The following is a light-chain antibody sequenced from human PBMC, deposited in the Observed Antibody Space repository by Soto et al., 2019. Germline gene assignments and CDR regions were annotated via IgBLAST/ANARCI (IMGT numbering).Light chain of an antibody. V-gene: IGLV2-14*02. CDR2: EGT. CDR1: NSDVGIYNL. Sequence: QSALTQPASVSGYPGQSITVSCTGINSDVGIYNLVSWYQHHPGKAPKLVIYEGTKRPSGVSSRFSGSKSGNTASLTISGLQAEDEGDYYCCSYTSSSTYVFGTGTKLTVL. CDR3: CSYTSSSTYV. J-gene: IGLJ1*01.